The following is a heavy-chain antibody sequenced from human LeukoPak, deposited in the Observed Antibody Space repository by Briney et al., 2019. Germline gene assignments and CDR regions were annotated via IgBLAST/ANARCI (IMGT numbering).Heavy chain of an antibody. Sequence: GGSLRLSCAASGFTFSSYGMHWVRQAPGKGLEWVAVISYDGSNKYYADSVKGRFTISRDNSKNTLYLQMNSLRAEDTAVYYCAREGTCGSGCFDYWGQGTLVTVSS. CDR2: ISYDGSNK. D-gene: IGHD3-22*01. V-gene: IGHV3-30*03. CDR1: GFTFSSYG. CDR3: AREGTCGSGCFDY. J-gene: IGHJ4*02.